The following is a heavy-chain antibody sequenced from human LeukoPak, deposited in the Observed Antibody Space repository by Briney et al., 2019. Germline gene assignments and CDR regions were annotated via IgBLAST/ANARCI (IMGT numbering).Heavy chain of an antibody. CDR3: VKVAVAGKVSFDY. D-gene: IGHD6-19*01. J-gene: IGHJ4*02. V-gene: IGHV3-64D*06. CDR2: ISSNGGST. CDR1: GFTFSSYS. Sequence: GGSLRLSCSASGFTFSSYSMHWVRQAPGKGLEYVSGISSNGGSTYYADSAKGRFTISRDNSTNTPYLQMSSLRAEDTAVYYCVKVAVAGKVSFDYWGQGTLVPVSS.